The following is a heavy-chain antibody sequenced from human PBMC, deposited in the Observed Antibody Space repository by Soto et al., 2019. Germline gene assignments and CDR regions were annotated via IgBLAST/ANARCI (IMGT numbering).Heavy chain of an antibody. J-gene: IGHJ5*02. CDR1: GYSFTRYW. V-gene: IGHV5-10-1*01. D-gene: IGHD3-10*01. CDR2: IDPSDSYT. Sequence: RXESLRISVKGSGYSFTRYWISWVRQMRGKGLEWMGRIDPSDSYTNYGPSFQGHVTMSVDKSTSTAYLQWSRLKASDTAMYYCARMDGLVRGITKNWFDPWGQGTLVTVSS. CDR3: ARMDGLVRGITKNWFDP.